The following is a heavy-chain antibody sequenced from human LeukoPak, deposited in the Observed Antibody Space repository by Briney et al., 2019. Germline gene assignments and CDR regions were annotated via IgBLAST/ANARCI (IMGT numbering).Heavy chain of an antibody. V-gene: IGHV3-48*04. D-gene: IGHD1-26*01. CDR2: ISSSSSTI. CDR3: TREEWELRAAYLDY. CDR1: GFTFTTYS. Sequence: GGSLRLSCAASGFTFTTYSMHWVRQAPGKGLEWVSYISSSSSTIYYADSVKGRFTISRDNAKNSLFLQMNSLRAEDTAVYYCTREEWELRAAYLDYWGQGTLVTVSS. J-gene: IGHJ4*02.